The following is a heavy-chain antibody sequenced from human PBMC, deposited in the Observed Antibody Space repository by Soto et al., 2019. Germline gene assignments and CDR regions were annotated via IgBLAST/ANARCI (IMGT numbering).Heavy chain of an antibody. CDR2: INPDNGNT. Sequence: SVKVSCKASGYTFTRYTMNWVRQAPGQRLEWMGWINPDNGNTKSSQKVQDRVIITRDTSASTAYMDLRSLRSEDTAVYYCARGIATGQFDPWGQGTLVTVSS. V-gene: IGHV1-3*01. CDR3: ARGIATGQFDP. CDR1: GYTFTRYT. D-gene: IGHD2-15*01. J-gene: IGHJ5*02.